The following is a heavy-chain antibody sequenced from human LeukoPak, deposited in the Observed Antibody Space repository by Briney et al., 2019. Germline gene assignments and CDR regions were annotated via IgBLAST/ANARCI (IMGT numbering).Heavy chain of an antibody. CDR1: GYTFTSYG. D-gene: IGHD3-22*01. CDR2: ISAYNGST. J-gene: IGHJ3*02. V-gene: IGHV1-18*01. CDR3: ARVTMIVVITSTFDAFDI. Sequence: GASVKVSCKASGYTFTSYGISWVRQAPGQGLEWMGWISAYNGSTSYAQKHQGRVTMTTDTSTSTAYMELRSLRSDDTAVYYCARVTMIVVITSTFDAFDIWGQGTMVTVSS.